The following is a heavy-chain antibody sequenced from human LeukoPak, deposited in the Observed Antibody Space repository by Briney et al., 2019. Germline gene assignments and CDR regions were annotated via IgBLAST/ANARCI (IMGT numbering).Heavy chain of an antibody. CDR3: ARDTDSNYYDSSGYSDY. CDR1: GYTFTSYY. D-gene: IGHD3-22*01. Sequence: ASVKVSCKASGYTFTSYYMHWVRQAPGQGLEWMGIINPSGGSTSYAQKFQGRVTMTRDTSTSTVYMELSSLRSEDTAVYCCARDTDSNYYDSSGYSDYWGQGTLVTVSS. J-gene: IGHJ4*02. V-gene: IGHV1-46*01. CDR2: INPSGGST.